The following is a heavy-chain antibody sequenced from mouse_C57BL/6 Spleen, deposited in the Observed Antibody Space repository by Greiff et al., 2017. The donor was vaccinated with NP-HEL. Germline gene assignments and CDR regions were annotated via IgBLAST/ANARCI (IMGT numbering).Heavy chain of an antibody. D-gene: IGHD4-1*01. CDR1: GFTFSSYA. CDR2: ISSGGDYI. Sequence: EVQGVESGEGLVKPGGSLKLSCAASGFTFSSYAMSWVRQTPEKRLEWVAYISSGGDYIYYADTVKGRFTISRDNARNTLYLQMSSLTSEDTAMYYCTRDTGTDYYAMDYWGQGTSVTVSS. CDR3: TRDTGTDYYAMDY. V-gene: IGHV5-9-1*02. J-gene: IGHJ4*01.